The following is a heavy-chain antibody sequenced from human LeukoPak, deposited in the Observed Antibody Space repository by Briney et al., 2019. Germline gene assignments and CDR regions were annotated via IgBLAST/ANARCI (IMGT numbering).Heavy chain of an antibody. D-gene: IGHD3-10*01. Sequence: GGSLRLSCAASGFTLSNAWMNWVRQAPGKGLEWVSFISGSSSYIYYADSLKGRFTISRDNAKNSLYLQMNSLRAEDTAVYYCARGEYGSGSYHIDYWGQGTLVTVSS. V-gene: IGHV3-21*01. J-gene: IGHJ4*02. CDR3: ARGEYGSGSYHIDY. CDR2: ISGSSSYI. CDR1: GFTLSNAW.